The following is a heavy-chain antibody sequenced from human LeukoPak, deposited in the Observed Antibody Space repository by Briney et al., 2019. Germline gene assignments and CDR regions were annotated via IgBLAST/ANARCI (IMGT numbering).Heavy chain of an antibody. CDR3: ARGAIFGATYAFDI. CDR2: INSDGSST. J-gene: IGHJ3*02. CDR1: GFTFSSYW. V-gene: IGHV3-74*01. Sequence: QPGGSLRLSCAASGFTFSSYWMHWVRQAPGKGLVWVSRINSDGSSTSYADSVKGRFTISRDNAKNTLYLQMNSLRAEDTAVYYCARGAIFGATYAFDIWGQGTMVTVSS. D-gene: IGHD3-3*01.